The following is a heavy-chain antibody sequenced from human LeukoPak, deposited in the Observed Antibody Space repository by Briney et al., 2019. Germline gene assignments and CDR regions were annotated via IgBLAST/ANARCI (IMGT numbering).Heavy chain of an antibody. J-gene: IGHJ4*02. CDR3: ARDLLYYVDY. Sequence: GGSLRLSCAASGFNVSSNDMGWVRQAPGKGLEWVSVLYSGGTTYYADSVKGRFTISRDNSRNTPYLQMNSLRAEDTAVYYCARDLLYYVDYWGQGTLVTVSS. D-gene: IGHD2-15*01. CDR1: GFNVSSND. CDR2: LYSGGTT. V-gene: IGHV3-53*01.